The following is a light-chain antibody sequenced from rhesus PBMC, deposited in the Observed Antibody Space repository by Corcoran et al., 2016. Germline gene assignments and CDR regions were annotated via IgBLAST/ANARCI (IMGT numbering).Light chain of an antibody. Sequence: DIVMTQTPLSLPVTPGEPASISCRSSQSLLDSEDGNTYLVWYLQKPGQYPQPLFYEVSTRASGVPERFSGNGSDTGCTLKNSRMGAGDVRVYYCMQGIAYPLAFSGGTKVEIK. CDR2: EVS. J-gene: IGKJ4*01. CDR1: QSLLDSEDGNTY. V-gene: IGKV2S20*01. CDR3: MQGIAYPLA.